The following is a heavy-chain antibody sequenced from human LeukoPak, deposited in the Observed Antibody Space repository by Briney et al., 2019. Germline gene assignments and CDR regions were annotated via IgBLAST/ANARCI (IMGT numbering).Heavy chain of an antibody. Sequence: EGSLRLSCAASGFTFSSYAMHWVRQAPGKGLEWVAVISYDGSNKYYADSVKGRFTISRDNSKNTLYLQMNSLRAEDTAVYYCARESGYGPYDFDYWGQGTLVTVSS. V-gene: IGHV3-30-3*01. CDR2: ISYDGSNK. CDR3: ARESGYGPYDFDY. D-gene: IGHD5-12*01. J-gene: IGHJ4*02. CDR1: GFTFSSYA.